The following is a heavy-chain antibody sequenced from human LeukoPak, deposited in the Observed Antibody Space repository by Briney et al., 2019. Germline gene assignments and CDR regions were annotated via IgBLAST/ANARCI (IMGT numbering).Heavy chain of an antibody. V-gene: IGHV4-39*01. D-gene: IGHD5-24*01. CDR3: ARHPRVEMATDI. J-gene: IGHJ3*02. CDR1: GGSISSSSYY. Sequence: PSETLSLTCTVSGGSISSSSYYWGWIRQPPWKGLEWIGSIYYSGSTYYNPSLKSRVTISVDTSKNQFSLKLSSVTAADTAVYYCARHPRVEMATDIWGQGTMVTVSS. CDR2: IYYSGST.